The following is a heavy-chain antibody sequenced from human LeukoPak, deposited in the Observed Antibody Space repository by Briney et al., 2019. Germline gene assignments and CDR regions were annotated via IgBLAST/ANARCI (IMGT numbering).Heavy chain of an antibody. Sequence: GESLKISCKGSGYSFITYWIGWVRQMPGKGLEWMGIIYPGDSDTRYSPSFQVQATISADKSISTAYLQWSSLKASDTAMYYCARRTVTTSGYAFDIWGQGTMVSVSS. CDR2: IYPGDSDT. CDR3: ARRTVTTSGYAFDI. CDR1: GYSFITYW. J-gene: IGHJ3*02. D-gene: IGHD4-17*01. V-gene: IGHV5-51*01.